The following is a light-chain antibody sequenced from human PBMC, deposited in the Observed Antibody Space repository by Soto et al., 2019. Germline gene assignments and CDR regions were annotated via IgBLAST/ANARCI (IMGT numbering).Light chain of an antibody. V-gene: IGKV3-20*01. CDR3: QQYGNAPLA. Sequence: DIVLTQSPATLSLSPGERASLSCRASQSVSSSFVAWYHQRPGRAPSLLIYGASSRATDIPDRFSSGCSGTYFTLTISRLYHEDFVVYYCQQYGNAPLAFGGGTKVEI. J-gene: IGKJ4*01. CDR1: QSVSSSF. CDR2: GAS.